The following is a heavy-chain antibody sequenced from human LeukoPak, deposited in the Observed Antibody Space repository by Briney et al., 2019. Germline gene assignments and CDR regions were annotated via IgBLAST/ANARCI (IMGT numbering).Heavy chain of an antibody. J-gene: IGHJ3*02. D-gene: IGHD6-19*01. CDR1: GYTFTGYY. V-gene: IGHV1-2*04. Sequence: ASVKVSCKASGYTFTGYYMHWVRQAPGQGLEWMGWINPNSGGTNYAQKFQGWVTMTRDTSISTAYMELSRLRSDDTAVYYCARAVAVAGHDAFDIWGQGTMVTVSS. CDR3: ARAVAVAGHDAFDI. CDR2: INPNSGGT.